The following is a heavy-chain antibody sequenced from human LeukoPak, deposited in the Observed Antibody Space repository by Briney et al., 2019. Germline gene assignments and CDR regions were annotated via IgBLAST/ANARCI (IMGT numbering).Heavy chain of an antibody. CDR1: GFTVRTYD. J-gene: IGHJ3*02. CDR3: VRETVATGSNYLAPLDI. V-gene: IGHV3-13*01. Sequence: GGSLRLSCTASGFTVRTYDMHWVRQPTGKGLEWGSAIGTIGDTYYAGSVKGRFTISREDAKNSLYLQMNNLRAGDTAVYYCVRETVATGSNYLAPLDIWGQGTMVTVSS. D-gene: IGHD5-24*01. CDR2: IGTIGDT.